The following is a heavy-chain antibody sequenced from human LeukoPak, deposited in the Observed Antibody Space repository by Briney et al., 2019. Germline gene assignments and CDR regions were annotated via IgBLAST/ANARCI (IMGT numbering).Heavy chain of an antibody. V-gene: IGHV4-34*01. CDR1: GGSFSGYY. J-gene: IGHJ4*02. CDR3: ARVNDSYFDY. Sequence: NPSETLSLTCAVYGGSFSGYYWSWIRQPPGKGLEWIGEINHSGSTNYNPSLKSRVTISVDTSKNQFSLKLSSVTAADTAVYYCARVNDSYFDYWGQGTLVTVSS. CDR2: INHSGST. D-gene: IGHD3-16*01.